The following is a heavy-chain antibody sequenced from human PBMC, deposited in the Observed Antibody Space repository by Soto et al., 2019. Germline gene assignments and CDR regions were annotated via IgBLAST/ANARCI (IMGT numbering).Heavy chain of an antibody. Sequence: PGGFLRLSCAASGFTFSSYSMNWVRQAPGKGLEWVSSISSSSSYIYYAGSVKGRFTISRDNAKNSLYLQMNSLRAEDTAVYYCARDVDGDYDFDPWGQGTLVTVSS. J-gene: IGHJ5*02. CDR1: GFTFSSYS. CDR3: ARDVDGDYDFDP. V-gene: IGHV3-21*01. D-gene: IGHD4-17*01. CDR2: ISSSSSYI.